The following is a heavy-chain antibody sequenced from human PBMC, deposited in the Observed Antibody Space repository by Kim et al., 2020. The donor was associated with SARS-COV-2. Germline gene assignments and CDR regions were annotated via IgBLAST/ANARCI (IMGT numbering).Heavy chain of an antibody. CDR2: ISSSSSYI. J-gene: IGHJ4*02. CDR1: GFTFSSYS. Sequence: GGSLRLSCAASGFTFSSYSMNWVRQAPGKGLEWVSSISSSSSYIYYADSVKGRFTISRDNAKNSLYLQMNSLRAEDTAVYYCARSSCLNVGTSDYWGQGTPLTVSS. D-gene: IGHD1-7*01. CDR3: ARSSCLNVGTSDY. V-gene: IGHV3-21*01.